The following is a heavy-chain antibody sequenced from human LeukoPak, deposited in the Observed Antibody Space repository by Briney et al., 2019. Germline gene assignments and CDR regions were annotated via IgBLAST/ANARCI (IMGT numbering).Heavy chain of an antibody. CDR1: GYIFSDYA. CDR2: INAGNGKT. V-gene: IGHV1-3*01. D-gene: IGHD4-17*01. CDR3: ARARWTSTVTTYYLDY. J-gene: IGHJ4*02. Sequence: ASVKVSCKASGYIFSDYAIQWVRQAPGRGLEWMGWINAGNGKTKYSQKFQGRVTITRDTSASTAYMELSGLRSEDTAVYYCARARWTSTVTTYYLDYWGQGTLVTVSS.